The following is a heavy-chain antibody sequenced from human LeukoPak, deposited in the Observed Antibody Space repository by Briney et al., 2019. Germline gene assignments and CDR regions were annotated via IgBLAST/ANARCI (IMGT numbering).Heavy chain of an antibody. Sequence: ASVKVSCMASGYTFTDYYMYWVRQPPGQGLEWMGWIIPNSGGTNYAQRFQGGVTMTRDTYITTAYMELSRLRSDETAVYYCARFSTRGWHFDYWRQGTLVTVSS. CDR3: ARFSTRGWHFDY. CDR2: IIPNSGGT. D-gene: IGHD6-19*01. J-gene: IGHJ4*02. CDR1: GYTFTDYY. V-gene: IGHV1-2*02.